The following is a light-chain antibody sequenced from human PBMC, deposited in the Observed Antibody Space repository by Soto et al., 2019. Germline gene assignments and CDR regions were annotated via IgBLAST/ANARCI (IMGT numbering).Light chain of an antibody. J-gene: IGKJ1*01. CDR1: QSISSW. V-gene: IGKV1-5*01. CDR3: QQYNRYST. CDR2: DAS. Sequence: DIQMTQSPSTLSASVGDRVTITCRASQSISSWLAWYQQKPGKAPKLLIYDASSLESGVPSRFSGSGSGTEFTLTISSLQPDDVATYYCQQYNRYSTFGQGTKVEIK.